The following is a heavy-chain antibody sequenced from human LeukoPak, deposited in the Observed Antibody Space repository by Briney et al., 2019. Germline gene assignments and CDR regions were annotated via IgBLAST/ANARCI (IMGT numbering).Heavy chain of an antibody. V-gene: IGHV3-53*01. Sequence: GGSLRLSCVASGFTVSSNYMSWVRQAPGKGLEWVSAIFSGGSTFYADSVTGRFTVSRDNSKNTVYLEMNSLRAEDTAVYYCARDLKTSGWYGDFDYWGQGTLVTVSS. CDR2: IFSGGST. CDR3: ARDLKTSGWYGDFDY. J-gene: IGHJ4*02. CDR1: GFTVSSNY. D-gene: IGHD6-19*01.